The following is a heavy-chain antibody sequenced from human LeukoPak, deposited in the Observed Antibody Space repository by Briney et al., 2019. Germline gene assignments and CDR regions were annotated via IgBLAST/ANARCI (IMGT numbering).Heavy chain of an antibody. CDR3: ARAVTVQDAFDI. CDR1: GFTVSSTY. D-gene: IGHD4-17*01. V-gene: IGHV3-66*01. Sequence: GGSLRLSCAASGFTVSSTYMSWVRQAPGKGLEWVSVIYSGGSTYYADSVKGRFTISRDNSKNTLYLQMNSLRAEDTAVYYCARAVTVQDAFDIWGQGTMVTVSS. J-gene: IGHJ3*02. CDR2: IYSGGST.